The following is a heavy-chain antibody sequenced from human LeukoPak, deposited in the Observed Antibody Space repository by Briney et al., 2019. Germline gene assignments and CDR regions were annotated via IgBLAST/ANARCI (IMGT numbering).Heavy chain of an antibody. CDR1: GYTFTSYG. Sequence: GASVKVSCKASGYTFTSYGISWVRQAPGQGLEWMGWINPNSGGTNYAQKFQGRVTMTRDTSISTAYMELSRLRSDDTAVYYCARDPTFVYDILTGYQTDAFDIWGQGTMVTVSS. D-gene: IGHD3-9*01. V-gene: IGHV1-2*02. J-gene: IGHJ3*02. CDR3: ARDPTFVYDILTGYQTDAFDI. CDR2: INPNSGGT.